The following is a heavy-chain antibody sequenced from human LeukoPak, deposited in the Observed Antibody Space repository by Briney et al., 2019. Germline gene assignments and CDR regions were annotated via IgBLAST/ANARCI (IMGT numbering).Heavy chain of an antibody. V-gene: IGHV3-74*01. J-gene: IGHJ4*02. D-gene: IGHD1-26*01. CDR1: GFTFSNCW. CDR2: INSDGSST. CDR3: ARACRWDIDY. Sequence: PGGSLRLSCTASGFTFSNCWMHWVRQAPGKGLVWVSRINSDGSSTYYADSVKGRFTISRDNAKNTLYLQMNSLRAEDTAVYYCARACRWDIDYWGQGTLVTVSS.